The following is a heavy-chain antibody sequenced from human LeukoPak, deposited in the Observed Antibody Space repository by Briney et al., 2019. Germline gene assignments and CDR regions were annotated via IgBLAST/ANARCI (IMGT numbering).Heavy chain of an antibody. CDR1: GFTFSSYG. J-gene: IGHJ6*02. CDR2: IWYDGSNK. D-gene: IGHD6-19*01. V-gene: IGHV3-33*01. CDR3: ARDDSSGWYAYYYYGMDV. Sequence: PGRSLRLSCAASGFTFSSYGMHWVRQAPGKGLEWVTVIWYDGSNKYYADPVKGRFTISRDNSKNTLYLQMNSLRAEDTAVYYCARDDSSGWYAYYYYGMDVWGQGTTVTVSS.